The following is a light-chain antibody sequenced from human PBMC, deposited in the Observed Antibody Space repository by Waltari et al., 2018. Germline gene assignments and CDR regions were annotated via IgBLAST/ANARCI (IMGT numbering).Light chain of an antibody. Sequence: DIQMTQSPSTLSASVGDSVSISRRTGQDINNWLAWYQQKPGQAPHLLIYRASVLETGVPSRFSGSGSGTEFTLTIARVEPEDFALYYCQQYGSSPRTFGQGTRVEMK. CDR2: RAS. V-gene: IGKV1-5*03. J-gene: IGKJ1*01. CDR1: QDINNW. CDR3: QQYGSSPRT.